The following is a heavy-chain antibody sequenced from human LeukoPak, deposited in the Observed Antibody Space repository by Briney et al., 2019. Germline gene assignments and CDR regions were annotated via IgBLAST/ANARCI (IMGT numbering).Heavy chain of an antibody. Sequence: SETLSLTYTVSGSSISSSSYYWGWIRQPPGKGLEWIGSIYYTGSTYYNPSLKSRVTISIDTSKNQFSLNLTSVTAADTAVYFCARDKIVRAAHDAFDIWGQGTMVTVSS. D-gene: IGHD3-10*01. J-gene: IGHJ3*02. CDR1: GSSISSSSYY. CDR3: ARDKIVRAAHDAFDI. V-gene: IGHV4-39*07. CDR2: IYYTGST.